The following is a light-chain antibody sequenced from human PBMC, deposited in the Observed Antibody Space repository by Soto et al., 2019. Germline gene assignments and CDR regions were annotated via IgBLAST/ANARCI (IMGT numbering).Light chain of an antibody. CDR2: GAS. CDR3: QQYNNWPMYT. J-gene: IGKJ2*01. Sequence: EIVMTQSPATLSVSPGERATLSCRASQRVSSNLAWYQQKPGQAPRLLIYGASTRATGIPGRFSGSGSGTEFTLTISSLQSEDLAGYYCQQYNNWPMYTFGQGTKLEMK. CDR1: QRVSSN. V-gene: IGKV3-15*01.